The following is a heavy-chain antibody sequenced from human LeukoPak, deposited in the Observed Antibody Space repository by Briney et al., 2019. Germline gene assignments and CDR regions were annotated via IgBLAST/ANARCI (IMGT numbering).Heavy chain of an antibody. D-gene: IGHD3-22*01. CDR2: INGDGSST. J-gene: IGHJ4*02. CDR3: ARDAGFGYYDSSGYYYDY. Sequence: QPGGSLRLSCAASGFTFSSYWMHWVRQAPGKGLVWVSRINGDGSSTSYADSVKGRFTISRDNAKNTLYLQMNSLRAEDTAVYYCARDAGFGYYDSSGYYYDYWGQGTLVTVSS. CDR1: GFTFSSYW. V-gene: IGHV3-74*01.